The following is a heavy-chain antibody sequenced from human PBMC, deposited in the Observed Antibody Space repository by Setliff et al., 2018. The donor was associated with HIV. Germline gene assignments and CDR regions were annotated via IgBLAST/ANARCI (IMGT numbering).Heavy chain of an antibody. CDR2: IVPIPIFGTA. D-gene: IGHD1-26*01. Sequence: SVKVSCKASGGTFSSYGISWVRQAPGQGLEWMGGIVPIPIFGTANYAQKFQGRVTIIADASTNTVNMELSSLRSEDTAVYYCARGVDGSYRKFFDNWGQGTLVTVSS. CDR3: ARGVDGSYRKFFDN. CDR1: GGTFSSYG. J-gene: IGHJ4*02. V-gene: IGHV1-69*13.